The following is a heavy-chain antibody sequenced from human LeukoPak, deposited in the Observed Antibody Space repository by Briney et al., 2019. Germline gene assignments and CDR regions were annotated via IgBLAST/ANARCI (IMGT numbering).Heavy chain of an antibody. CDR1: GFIATSNY. CDR3: ATGGRSGMAFDF. Sequence: GGSLRLSCSFSGFIATSNYMAWVRQSPGKGLQWISFIYGGGNTLYADSVRDRFSISRDNSKSTLYLQMSSLRFEDTAVYYCATGGRSGMAFDFWGQGTLVTVSS. J-gene: IGHJ4*02. CDR2: IYGGGNT. V-gene: IGHV3-53*01. D-gene: IGHD2-8*01.